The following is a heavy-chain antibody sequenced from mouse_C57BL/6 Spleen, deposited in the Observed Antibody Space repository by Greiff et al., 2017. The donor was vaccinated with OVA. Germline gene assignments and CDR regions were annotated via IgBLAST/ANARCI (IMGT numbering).Heavy chain of an antibody. Sequence: EVKLVESGGGLVKPGGSLKLSCAASGFTFSDYGMHWVRQAPEKGLEWVAYISSGSSTIYYADTVKGRCTISRDNAKNTLFLPMTSLSSEDTAMYYCAMAPGLAYGGQGTRVTVSA. CDR1: GFTFSDYG. J-gene: IGHJ3*01. CDR2: ISSGSSTI. CDR3: AMAPGLAY. V-gene: IGHV5-17*01.